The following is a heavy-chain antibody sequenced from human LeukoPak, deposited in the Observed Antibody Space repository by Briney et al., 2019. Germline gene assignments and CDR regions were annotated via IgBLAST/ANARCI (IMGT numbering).Heavy chain of an antibody. Sequence: ASVKVSCKASGYTFTGYYMHWVRQAPGQGLEWMGWINPNSGGTNYAQKFQGRVTMTRDTSIGTAYMELSRLRSDDTAVYYCARDPSGSYLPYYYYMDVWGKGTTVTISS. CDR3: ARDPSGSYLPYYYYMDV. D-gene: IGHD1-26*01. V-gene: IGHV1-2*02. J-gene: IGHJ6*03. CDR1: GYTFTGYY. CDR2: INPNSGGT.